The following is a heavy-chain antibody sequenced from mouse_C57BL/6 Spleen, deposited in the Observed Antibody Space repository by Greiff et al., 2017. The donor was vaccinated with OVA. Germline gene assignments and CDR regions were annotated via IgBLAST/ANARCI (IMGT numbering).Heavy chain of an antibody. V-gene: IGHV1-53*01. J-gene: IGHJ3*01. CDR2: INPSNGGT. D-gene: IGHD4-1*01. CDR1: GYTFTSYW. Sequence: VQLQQPGTELVKPGASVKLSCKASGYTFTSYWMHWVKQRPGQGLEWIGNINPSNGGTNYNEKFKSKATLTVDKSSSTAYMQLSSLTSEDSAVYYCARGGGLTGTKFAYWGQGTLVTVSA. CDR3: ARGGGLTGTKFAY.